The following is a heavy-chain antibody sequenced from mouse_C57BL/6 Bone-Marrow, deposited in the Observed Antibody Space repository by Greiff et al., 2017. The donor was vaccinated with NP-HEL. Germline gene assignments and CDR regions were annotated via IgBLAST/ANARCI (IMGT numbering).Heavy chain of an antibody. V-gene: IGHV1-15*01. D-gene: IGHD3-3*01. CDR3: TRRGTVFDY. CDR1: GYTFTDYE. Sequence: VQLQQSGAELVRPGASVTLSCKASGYTFTDYEMHWVKQTPVHGLEWIGAIDPETGGTAYNQKFKGKAILTADKSSSTAYMELRSLTSEDSAVYYCTRRGTVFDYWGQGTTLTVSS. CDR2: IDPETGGT. J-gene: IGHJ2*01.